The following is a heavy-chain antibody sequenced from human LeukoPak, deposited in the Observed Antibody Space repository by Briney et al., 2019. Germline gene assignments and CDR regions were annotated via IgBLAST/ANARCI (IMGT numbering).Heavy chain of an antibody. V-gene: IGHV4-38-2*02. Sequence: PSQTLSLTCNVSDYSISSVYYWGWIRQSPGKGLEWIGSIYHTGYTYYNPSLKSRITISLETSRTQFSLKLNSVTAADTAVYFCVTTGHSSGWQFDYWGQGTLVTVSS. J-gene: IGHJ4*02. CDR1: DYSISSVYY. CDR3: VTTGHSSGWQFDY. CDR2: IYHTGYT. D-gene: IGHD6-19*01.